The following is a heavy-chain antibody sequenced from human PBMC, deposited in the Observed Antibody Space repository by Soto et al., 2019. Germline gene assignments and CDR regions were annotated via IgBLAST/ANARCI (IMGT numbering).Heavy chain of an antibody. CDR1: SGSIDNVYW. D-gene: IGHD3-10*01. Sequence: SETLSLTCAVSSGSIDNVYWWSWVRQSPGKGLEWMGETSHDGVTNYNPSLEGRVTISLDTSKNQYSLRLSSVTTADTALYYCAMGRVFYGSEYWGQGSLVTVXX. CDR3: AMGRVFYGSEY. J-gene: IGHJ4*02. CDR2: TSHDGVT. V-gene: IGHV4-4*02.